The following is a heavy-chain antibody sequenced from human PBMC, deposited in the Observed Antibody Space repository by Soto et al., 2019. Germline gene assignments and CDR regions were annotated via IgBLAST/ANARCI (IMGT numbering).Heavy chain of an antibody. V-gene: IGHV1-69*12. CDR2: NIPIFSTT. D-gene: IGHD1-7*01. CDR1: GGTFSNHA. J-gene: IGHJ3*02. CDR3: AREVAADGTFREDVFDI. Sequence: QVHLVQSGAEVKKPGSSVKVSCKAPGGTFSNHAINWVRQAPGQGLEWMGRNIPIFSTTNYAQKFQGRVTMTADESTITAYLELSSLKQDDTAVYYCAREVAADGTFREDVFDIWGQGTLVTVSS.